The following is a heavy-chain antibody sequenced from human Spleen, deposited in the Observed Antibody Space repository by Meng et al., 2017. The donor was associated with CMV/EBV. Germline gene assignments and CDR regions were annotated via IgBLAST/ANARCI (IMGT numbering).Heavy chain of an antibody. D-gene: IGHD5-18*01. CDR2: IIPSFGTE. CDR3: ASHVRGLQDTAMWWFDP. Sequence: HLWLYGAEVRQHGAAVKVSCKASGGTFISYAISWVRQAPGLGLVWMGGIIPSFGTENYAQKIQGRVTITADESTSTAYMELSRLRSDDTAVYYCASHVRGLQDTAMWWFDPWGQGTLVTVSS. J-gene: IGHJ5*02. V-gene: IGHV1-69*13. CDR1: GGTFISYA.